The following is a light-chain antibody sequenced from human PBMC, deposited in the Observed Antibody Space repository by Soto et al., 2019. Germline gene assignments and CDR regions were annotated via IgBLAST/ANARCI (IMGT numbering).Light chain of an antibody. CDR3: SSDRSTNSWV. CDR2: EVS. Sequence: QSALTQSASVSGSPGQSITISCTGTSSDVGGDNYVSWYQQHPGKAPKLIIYEVSYRPSGVSNRFSGSKSDNPASLTISGLQAEDEADYYCSSDRSTNSWVFGGGTKVTVL. CDR1: SSDVGGDNY. V-gene: IGLV2-14*01. J-gene: IGLJ3*02.